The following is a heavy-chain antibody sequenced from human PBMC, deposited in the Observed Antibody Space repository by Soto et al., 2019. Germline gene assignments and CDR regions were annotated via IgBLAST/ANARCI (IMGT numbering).Heavy chain of an antibody. V-gene: IGHV6-1*01. CDR2: TYYRSKWYN. Sequence: PSQTLSLTCDISGDSVSSNSAAWNWIRQSPSRGLEWLGRTYYRSKWYNDYAVSVKSRITINPDTSKNQFSLQLNSVTPEDTAVYYCARGRTVLLWFGELSGYGMDVWGQGTTVTVSS. J-gene: IGHJ6*02. D-gene: IGHD3-10*01. CDR3: ARGRTVLLWFGELSGYGMDV. CDR1: GDSVSSNSAA.